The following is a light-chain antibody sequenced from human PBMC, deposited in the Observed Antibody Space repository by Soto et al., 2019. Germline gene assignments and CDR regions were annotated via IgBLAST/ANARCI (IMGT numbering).Light chain of an antibody. CDR1: SSNIGSKT. CDR2: NSY. CDR3: AAWDASLHGYV. Sequence: QSVLTQPPSASGTPGQRVTIPCSERSSNIGSKTVNWYQQLPGTVPKLLIYNSYQRPSGVPDRFSGSKSGTSASLAISGLQSEDEADYYCAAWDASLHGYVFGAGTKVTVL. J-gene: IGLJ1*01. V-gene: IGLV1-44*01.